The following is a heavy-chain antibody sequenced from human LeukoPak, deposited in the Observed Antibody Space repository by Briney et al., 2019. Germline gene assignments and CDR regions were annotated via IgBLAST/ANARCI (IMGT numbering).Heavy chain of an antibody. J-gene: IGHJ5*02. D-gene: IGHD2-2*01. CDR1: GFSFSSYA. CDR2: TNAGGSST. CDR3: AKGGYCSSSSCYYGWFEP. V-gene: IGHV3-23*01. Sequence: GGSLRLSCAASGFSFSSYAMHWVRQAPGKGLEWVSTTNAGGSSTYYADSVKGRFTISRDNSKNTFYLQMNSLRAEDTAAYYCAKGGYCSSSSCYYGWFEPWGQGTLVTVSS.